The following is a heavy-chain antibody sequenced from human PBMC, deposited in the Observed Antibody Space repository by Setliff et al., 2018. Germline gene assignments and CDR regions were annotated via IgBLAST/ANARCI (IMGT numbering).Heavy chain of an antibody. CDR3: ARWGENSGRPDWRAFDI. D-gene: IGHD1-26*01. J-gene: IGHJ3*02. CDR1: GGSISSGSYY. V-gene: IGHV4-61*02. Sequence: SETLSLTCTVSGGSISSGSYYWSWIRQPAGKGLEWIGRIYHSGSTNYNPSLKSRVTISVDTSKNQFSLKLSSVTAADTAVYYCARWGENSGRPDWRAFDIWGQGTMVTVSS. CDR2: IYHSGST.